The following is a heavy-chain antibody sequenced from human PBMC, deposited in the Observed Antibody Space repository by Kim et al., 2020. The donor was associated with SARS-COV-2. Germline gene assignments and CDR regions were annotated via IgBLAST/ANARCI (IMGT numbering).Heavy chain of an antibody. D-gene: IGHD3-22*01. J-gene: IGHJ4*02. Sequence: SETLSLTCTVSGYSISSGYYWGWIRQPPGKGLQWIGSVFHSGATYYNPSLKSRVTISVDTSKNQFSLKMTSVTAADTAVYYCASHPYDSSGYLFDHWGQGTLVTVSS. V-gene: IGHV4-38-2*02. CDR3: ASHPYDSSGYLFDH. CDR2: VFHSGAT. CDR1: GYSISSGYY.